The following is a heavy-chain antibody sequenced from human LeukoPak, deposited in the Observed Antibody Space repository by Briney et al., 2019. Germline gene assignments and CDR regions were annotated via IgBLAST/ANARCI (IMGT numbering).Heavy chain of an antibody. CDR2: ISTSSIYI. J-gene: IGHJ5*02. D-gene: IGHD2-21*01. V-gene: IGHV3-21*01. Sequence: KSGGSLRLSCAASGFTFSTYSMNWVRQAPGKGLEWVSSISTSSIYIYYSDSVKGRFTISRDNARNSLHLQMNSLRAEDTAVYYCARDGGGSILNWFDPWGQGTLVTVSS. CDR1: GFTFSTYS. CDR3: ARDGGGSILNWFDP.